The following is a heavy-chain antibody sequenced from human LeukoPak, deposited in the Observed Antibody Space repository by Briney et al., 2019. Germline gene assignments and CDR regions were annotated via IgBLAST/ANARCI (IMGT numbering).Heavy chain of an antibody. V-gene: IGHV5-51*01. CDR1: GYSFNHYW. D-gene: IGHD2-2*02. CDR3: AIYLPGFYGMDV. CDR2: TYFGDSDT. J-gene: IGHJ6*02. Sequence: GESLKISCKGSGYSFNHYWNGWAGQMPGKGLEWMGITYFGDSDTRYSPSFRGQVTISADKSINTAYLQWSSLKASDTAMYYCAIYLPGFYGMDVWGQGTTVTVSS.